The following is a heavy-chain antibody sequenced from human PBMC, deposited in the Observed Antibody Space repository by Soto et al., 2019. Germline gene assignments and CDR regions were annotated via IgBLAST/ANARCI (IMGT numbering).Heavy chain of an antibody. J-gene: IGHJ4*02. CDR3: ARHGGYFFDY. CDR1: SGSFSGHY. Sequence: QVQLQQWGAGLLKPSETLSLTCAVYSGSFSGHYWSWIRQPPGKDLEWIGEIYHGLSIVYNPSLKSRVTISGDSSQNQFALKWSSVTAADTAVYYCARHGGYFFDYWGQGTLVTVSS. D-gene: IGHD3-16*01. V-gene: IGHV4-34*01. CDR2: IYHGLSI.